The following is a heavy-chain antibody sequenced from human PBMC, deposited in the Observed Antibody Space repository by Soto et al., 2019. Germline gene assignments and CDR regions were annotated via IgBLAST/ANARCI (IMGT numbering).Heavy chain of an antibody. V-gene: IGHV3-30*18. D-gene: IGHD5-12*01. J-gene: IGHJ3*02. CDR3: EKGSGIACEWLRVGDASEI. CDR1: GFTFSSYG. CDR2: ISYDGSNK. Sequence: QVQLVESGGGVVQPGRSLRLSCAASGFTFSSYGMHWVRQAPGKGLEWVAVISYDGSNKYYADSVKGGLTIARDNYMNTPYPPTDRPRGDVKAVDYCEKGSGIACEWLRVGDASEIGGQGTMVTVSS.